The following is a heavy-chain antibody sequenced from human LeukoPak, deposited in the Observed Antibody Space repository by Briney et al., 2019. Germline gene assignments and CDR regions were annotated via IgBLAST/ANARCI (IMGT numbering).Heavy chain of an antibody. CDR1: GFTFSSYW. J-gene: IGHJ4*02. D-gene: IGHD3-3*01. Sequence: PGGSLRLSCAASGFTFSSYWMHWVRQAPGKGLVWVSRTNSDGSSTSYADSVKGRFTISRDNAKNTLYLQMNSLRAEDTVVYYCARGDYDFWSGPQYYFDYWGQGTLVTVSS. CDR3: ARGDYDFWSGPQYYFDY. V-gene: IGHV3-74*01. CDR2: TNSDGSST.